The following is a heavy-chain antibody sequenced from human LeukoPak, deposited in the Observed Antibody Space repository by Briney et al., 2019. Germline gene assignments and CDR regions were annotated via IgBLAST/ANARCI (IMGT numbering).Heavy chain of an antibody. CDR2: ISSSGSTI. V-gene: IGHV3-48*03. J-gene: IGHJ4*02. Sequence: GGSLRLSCAASGFTFSSYEMNWVRQAPGKGLEWVSYISSSGSTIYYADSVKGRFTISRDNAKNSLYLQMNSLRAEDTAVYYCARVNIVVVTATRDYFDYWGQGTLVTVSS. D-gene: IGHD2-21*02. CDR1: GFTFSSYE. CDR3: ARVNIVVVTATRDYFDY.